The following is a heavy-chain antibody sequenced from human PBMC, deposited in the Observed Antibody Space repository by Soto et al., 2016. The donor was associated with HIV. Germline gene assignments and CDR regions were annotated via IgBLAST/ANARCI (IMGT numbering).Heavy chain of an antibody. D-gene: IGHD4-4*01. CDR1: GFTFINFA. CDR2: ISSDGSYK. J-gene: IGHJ6*02. Sequence: QVHLVESGGGVVQPGRSLRLSCAASGFTFINFAMHWVRQAPGKGLEWVAIISSDGSYKYYGDSVKARFTISRDDYKNIMFLQMNSLRDEDTAVYYCARNPTVEMTTISYSYGMDVWGQGTTVTVSS. V-gene: IGHV3-30*04. CDR3: ARNPTVEMTTISYSYGMDV.